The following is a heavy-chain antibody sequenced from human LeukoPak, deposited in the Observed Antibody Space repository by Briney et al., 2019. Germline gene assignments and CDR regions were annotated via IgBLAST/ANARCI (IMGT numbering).Heavy chain of an antibody. J-gene: IGHJ4*02. CDR1: GGSISSYY. V-gene: IGHV4-4*09. CDR3: ARHSRDGYNQGAFDY. D-gene: IGHD5-24*01. Sequence: SETLSLTCTVSGGSISSYYWSWIRQPPGKGLEWIGYIYTSGSTNYNPSLKSRVTISVDTSKNQFSLKLSSVTAADTAVYYCARHSRDGYNQGAFDYWGQGTLVTVSS. CDR2: IYTSGST.